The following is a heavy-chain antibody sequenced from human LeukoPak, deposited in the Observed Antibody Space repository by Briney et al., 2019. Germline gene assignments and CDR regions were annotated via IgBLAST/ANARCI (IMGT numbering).Heavy chain of an antibody. J-gene: IGHJ5*02. D-gene: IGHD1-14*01. Sequence: SETLSLTCTVSGGSISSYYWSWIRQPPGKGLEWIGYIFYSGNTNYNPSLKSRVTISVDTSKNQFSLKLNSVTAADTAVYYCARHDNPKGRFWFDPWGQGTLVTVSS. CDR2: IFYSGNT. CDR3: ARHDNPKGRFWFDP. V-gene: IGHV4-59*08. CDR1: GGSISSYY.